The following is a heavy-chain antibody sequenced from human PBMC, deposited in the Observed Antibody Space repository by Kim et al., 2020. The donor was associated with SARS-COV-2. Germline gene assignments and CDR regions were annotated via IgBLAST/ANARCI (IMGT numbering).Heavy chain of an antibody. V-gene: IGHV3-23*01. CDR3: AKDSW. Sequence: GSGGSTYYADSGKGRFTISRDNSKNTLYLQMNSLRAEDTAVYYCAKDSWWGQGTLVTVSS. CDR2: GSGGST. J-gene: IGHJ4*02.